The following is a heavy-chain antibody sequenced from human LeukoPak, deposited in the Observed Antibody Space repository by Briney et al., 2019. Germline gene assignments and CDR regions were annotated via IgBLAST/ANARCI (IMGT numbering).Heavy chain of an antibody. Sequence: GGSLTLFCAASGFTVSSNYMSWVRQAPGKGQEWVSVIYSGGSTYYADSVKGRFTISRDNSKNTLYLQMNSLRAEDTAVYYCASGVILGELGAFDIWGQGTMVTVSS. CDR3: ASGVILGELGAFDI. CDR2: IYSGGST. J-gene: IGHJ3*02. V-gene: IGHV3-53*01. D-gene: IGHD3-10*01. CDR1: GFTVSSNY.